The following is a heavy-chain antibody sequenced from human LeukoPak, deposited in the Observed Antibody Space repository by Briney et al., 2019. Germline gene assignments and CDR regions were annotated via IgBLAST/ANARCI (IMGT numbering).Heavy chain of an antibody. V-gene: IGHV5-51*01. CDR2: IYPGDSDT. CDR3: ARLRQDIVVVVAATHNWFDP. CDR1: GYSFTSYW. Sequence: GESLKISCKGSGYSFTSYWIGWVRQMPGKGLEWMGIIYPGDSDTRYSPSFQGQVTISADKSISTAYLQWSSLKASDTAMYYCARLRQDIVVVVAATHNWFDPWGQGTLVTVS. D-gene: IGHD2-15*01. J-gene: IGHJ5*02.